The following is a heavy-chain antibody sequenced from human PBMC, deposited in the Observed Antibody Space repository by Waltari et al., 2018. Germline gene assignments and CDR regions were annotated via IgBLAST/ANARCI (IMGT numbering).Heavy chain of an antibody. D-gene: IGHD6-13*01. CDR1: GYSFTGYY. CDR2: INPNSGGT. J-gene: IGHJ5*02. V-gene: IGHV1-2*02. Sequence: QVQLVQSGAEVKKPGASVKVSCKASGYSFTGYYMHWVRQAPGHGLEWKGWINPNSGGTNYAQKFQGRVTMTRDTSINTAYMELSRLRSDDTAVYYCARDWGPGIAAAVTNWFDPWGQGTLVTVSS. CDR3: ARDWGPGIAAAVTNWFDP.